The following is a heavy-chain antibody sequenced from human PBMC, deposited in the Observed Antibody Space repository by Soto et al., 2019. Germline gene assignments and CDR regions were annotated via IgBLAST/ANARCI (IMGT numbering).Heavy chain of an antibody. CDR2: ISGNGGST. V-gene: IGHV3-23*01. Sequence: QYGGSPRLASAACGLPFSSCAMGWVRQAPGKGLEWVSGISGNGGSTYYADSVKGRFTVSRDNSKNTLYLQMNSLRAEDTAVYYCAKDGTNSGSYSRFDYWGQGTLVTVSS. J-gene: IGHJ4*02. CDR1: GLPFSSCA. CDR3: AKDGTNSGSYSRFDY. D-gene: IGHD1-26*01.